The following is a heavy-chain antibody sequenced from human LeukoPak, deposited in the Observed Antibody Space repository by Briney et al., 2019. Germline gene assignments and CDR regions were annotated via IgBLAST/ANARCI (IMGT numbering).Heavy chain of an antibody. J-gene: IGHJ4*02. Sequence: GGSLRLSCAASGFTFSDYYMSWIRQAPGKGLEWVSYISSSGSTIYYVDSVKGRFTISRDNAKNSLYLQMNSLRAEDTALYYCARIRYCTNGVCYREYYFDYWGQGTLVTVSS. CDR1: GFTFSDYY. V-gene: IGHV3-11*04. D-gene: IGHD2-8*01. CDR3: ARIRYCTNGVCYREYYFDY. CDR2: ISSSGSTI.